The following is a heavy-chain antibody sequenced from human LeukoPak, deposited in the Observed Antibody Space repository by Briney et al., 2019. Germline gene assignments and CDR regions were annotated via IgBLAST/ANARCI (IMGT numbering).Heavy chain of an antibody. J-gene: IGHJ4*02. CDR2: SHYSKTT. CDR3: ARHAGNHYGDFFDY. CDR1: DGSITNYY. D-gene: IGHD4-17*01. Sequence: SETLSLTCTVSDGSITNYYWSWIRQPPGKGLEWIAYSHYSKTTTYHPSLRSRAPVSVDASKNQFSLKLSSVTAADTAVYYCARHAGNHYGDFFDYWGQGTLVTVSS. V-gene: IGHV4-59*08.